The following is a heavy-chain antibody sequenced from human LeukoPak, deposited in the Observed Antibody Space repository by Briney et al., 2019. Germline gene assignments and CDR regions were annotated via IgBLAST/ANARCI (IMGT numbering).Heavy chain of an antibody. CDR3: AKGDPVIDY. D-gene: IGHD2-21*02. CDR2: IRSKANSYAT. V-gene: IGHV3-73*01. Sequence: SGGSLRLSCAASGFTFSGSAMHWVRQASGKGLEWVGRIRSKANSYATAYAASVKGRFTISRDDSKNTLYLQMNSLRAEDTAVYYCAKGDPVIDYWGQGTLVTVSS. J-gene: IGHJ4*02. CDR1: GFTFSGSA.